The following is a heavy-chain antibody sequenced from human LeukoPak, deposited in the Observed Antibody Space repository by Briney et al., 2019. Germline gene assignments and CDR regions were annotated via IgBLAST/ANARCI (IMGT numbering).Heavy chain of an antibody. CDR2: INTDGSST. CDR1: GFTFSSYW. V-gene: IGHV3-74*01. J-gene: IGHJ3*02. D-gene: IGHD6-25*01. Sequence: PGGSLRLSCAASGFTFSSYWMHWVRQAPGKGLVWVSRINTDGSSTSYADSVKGRFTISRDNAKNALYLQMNSLRAEDTAVYYCARTSRGMKAFDIWGQGTMVTVSS. CDR3: ARTSRGMKAFDI.